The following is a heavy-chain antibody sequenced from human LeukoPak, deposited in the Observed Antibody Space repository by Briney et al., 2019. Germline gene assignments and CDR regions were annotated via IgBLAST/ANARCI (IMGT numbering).Heavy chain of an antibody. CDR2: IYSGGST. D-gene: IGHD4-23*01. J-gene: IGHJ4*02. CDR1: GFTVSSNY. CDR3: ARDTYGGFDY. V-gene: IGHV3-53*01. Sequence: SGGSLRLSCAASGFTVSSNYMSWVRRAPGKGLEWVSVIYSGGSTYYADSVKGRFTISRDNSKNTLYLQMNSLRAEDTAVYYCARDTYGGFDYWGQGTLVTVSS.